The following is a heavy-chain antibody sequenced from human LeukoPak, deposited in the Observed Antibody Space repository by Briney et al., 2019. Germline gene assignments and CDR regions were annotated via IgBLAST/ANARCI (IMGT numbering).Heavy chain of an antibody. CDR1: GFTFDDYA. D-gene: IGHD6-13*01. CDR3: AKSSSWYIPYYYYGMDV. Sequence: GGSLRLSCAASGFTFDDYAMHWVRQAPGKGLEWVSLISGDGGSTYYADSVKGRFTISRDNSKNSLYLQMNSLRTEDTALYYCAKSSSWYIPYYYYGMDVWGQGTTVTVS. J-gene: IGHJ6*02. V-gene: IGHV3-43*02. CDR2: ISGDGGST.